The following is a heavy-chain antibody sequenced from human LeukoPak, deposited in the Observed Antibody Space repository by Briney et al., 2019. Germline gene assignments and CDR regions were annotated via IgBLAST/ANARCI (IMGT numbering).Heavy chain of an antibody. V-gene: IGHV3-33*01. CDR1: GFTFSSYG. Sequence: PGRSLRLSCAASGFTFSSYGMHWVRQAPGKGLEWVAVIWYDGSNKYYADSVKGRFTISRDNSKNTLYVQMNSLRPEDTAVYYCARDWQDDILTGYFDYWGQGTLVTVSS. D-gene: IGHD3-9*01. J-gene: IGHJ4*02. CDR3: ARDWQDDILTGYFDY. CDR2: IWYDGSNK.